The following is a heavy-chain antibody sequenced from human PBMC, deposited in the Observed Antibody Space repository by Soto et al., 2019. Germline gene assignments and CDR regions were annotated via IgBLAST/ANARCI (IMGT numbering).Heavy chain of an antibody. V-gene: IGHV1-69*02. CDR3: ATQQLASPHFHY. CDR2: IIPILGIA. J-gene: IGHJ4*02. D-gene: IGHD6-13*01. CDR1: GGTFSSYT. Sequence: SVKVSCKASGGTFSSYTISWVRQAPGQGLEWMGRIIPILGIANYAQKFQGRVTITADKSTSTAYMELSSLRSEDTAVYYCATQQLASPHFHYWGKGSLVTVSS.